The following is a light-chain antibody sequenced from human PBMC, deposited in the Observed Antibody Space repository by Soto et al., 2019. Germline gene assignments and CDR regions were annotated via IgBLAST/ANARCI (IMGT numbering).Light chain of an antibody. V-gene: IGKV2-24*01. CDR1: QSLLHSVGNTN. CDR2: KIS. CDR3: MQATQSYT. Sequence: IVMTQPPPSSPVTLGQPPSISCRSIQSLLHSVGNTNLSWLQQSPGQLPRLLIYKISNRFSGVPDRFSGSGAGTDFTLTISRVEAEDVGVYYCMQATQSYTFGQGTKLEIK. J-gene: IGKJ2*01.